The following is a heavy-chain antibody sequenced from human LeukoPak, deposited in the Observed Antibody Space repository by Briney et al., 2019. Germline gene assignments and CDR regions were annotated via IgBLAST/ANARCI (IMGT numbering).Heavy chain of an antibody. CDR1: GGSISSGSYY. Sequence: SSETLSLTCTVSGGSISSGSYYWSWIRQPAGKGLEWIGRIYTSGSTNYNPSLKSRVTISVDTSKNQFSLKLSSVTAADTAVYYCGRGTILNYWGQGTLVTVSS. J-gene: IGHJ4*02. CDR2: IYTSGST. CDR3: GRGTILNY. V-gene: IGHV4-61*02. D-gene: IGHD3-9*01.